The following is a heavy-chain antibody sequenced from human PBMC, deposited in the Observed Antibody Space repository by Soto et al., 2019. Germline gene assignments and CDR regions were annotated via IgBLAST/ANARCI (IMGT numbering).Heavy chain of an antibody. CDR3: TTERGEDFSSGVVYYYGIDV. J-gene: IGHJ6*02. V-gene: IGHV3-15*01. D-gene: IGHD3-10*01. CDR2: IKSKTDGGTT. Sequence: PGRSMRLSCAASGFTFSNGWVSWVRQAPGKGLEWVGRIKSKTDGGTTDYAAPVKGRFTISRDDSKNTLYLQMNSLKTEDTAVYYWTTERGEDFSSGVVYYYGIDVWGQGITVTVFS. CDR1: GFTFSNGW.